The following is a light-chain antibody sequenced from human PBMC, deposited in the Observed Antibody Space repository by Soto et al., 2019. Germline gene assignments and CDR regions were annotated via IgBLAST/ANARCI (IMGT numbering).Light chain of an antibody. V-gene: IGKV1-39*01. J-gene: IGKJ1*01. Sequence: DIQMTQAACSLSASVGDRVTSTWRGIQSISRYLNWYQQKPGKAPKLLIYAASSLQSGVPSRFSGSGSGTDFTLTISSLQPEDFVTYYCQQSYSTPRKFGQGTKVDIK. CDR2: AAS. CDR3: QQSYSTPRK. CDR1: QSISRY.